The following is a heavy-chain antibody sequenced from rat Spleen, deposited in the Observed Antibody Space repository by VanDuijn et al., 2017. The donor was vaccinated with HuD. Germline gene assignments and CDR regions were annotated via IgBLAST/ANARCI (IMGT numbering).Heavy chain of an antibody. CDR3: ARGSVFFDY. CDR1: GFSLSTYA. CDR2: ISSGGST. J-gene: IGHJ2*01. Sequence: QVQLKESGPGLVQPSQTLSLTCTVSGFSLSTYAVIWVRQPPGKGLEWIAAISSGGSTYYNSALKARLGISRDNSKSQVFLKMNSLQPEDTSMYFCARGSVFFDYWGQGVMVTVSS. V-gene: IGHV2-6*01.